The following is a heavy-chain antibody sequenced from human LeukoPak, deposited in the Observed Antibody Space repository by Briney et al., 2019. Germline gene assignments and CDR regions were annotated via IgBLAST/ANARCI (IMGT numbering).Heavy chain of an antibody. Sequence: GGSLRLSCAASGFTFSSHWMSWVRQAPGKGLEWVADISYDGSNKYYADSVKGRFTISRDNPKNTLYLQMNSLRAEDTAVYYCARGVMGRGHYYDSSGSGYGMDVWGQGTTVTVSS. V-gene: IGHV3-30*03. CDR2: ISYDGSNK. CDR3: ARGVMGRGHYYDSSGSGYGMDV. CDR1: GFTFSSHW. J-gene: IGHJ6*02. D-gene: IGHD3-22*01.